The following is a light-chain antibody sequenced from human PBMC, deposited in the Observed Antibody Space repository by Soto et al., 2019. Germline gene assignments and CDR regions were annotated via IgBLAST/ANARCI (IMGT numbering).Light chain of an antibody. V-gene: IGLV2-14*01. CDR1: SSDVGGYNH. Sequence: QSALTQPASVSGSPGQSITISCTGTSSDVGGYNHVSWYQQHPGKAPKLMIYEVSNRPSGVSNRFSGSKSGNTASLTISGLLAEDEADYYCSSYTSSSTPVFGGGTKLTVL. J-gene: IGLJ2*01. CDR3: SSYTSSSTPV. CDR2: EVS.